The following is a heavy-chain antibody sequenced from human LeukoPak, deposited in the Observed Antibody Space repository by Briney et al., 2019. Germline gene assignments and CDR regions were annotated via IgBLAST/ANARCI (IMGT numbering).Heavy chain of an antibody. CDR1: GYTLTELS. Sequence: ASVKVSCKVSGYTLTELSMHWVRQAPGKGLEWMGGSDPEDGETIYAQKFQGRVTMTEDTSTDTAYMELSSLRSEDTAVYYCASRKGYYDFWSGYDWYFDLWGRGTLVTVSS. D-gene: IGHD3-3*01. J-gene: IGHJ2*01. CDR3: ASRKGYYDFWSGYDWYFDL. V-gene: IGHV1-24*01. CDR2: SDPEDGET.